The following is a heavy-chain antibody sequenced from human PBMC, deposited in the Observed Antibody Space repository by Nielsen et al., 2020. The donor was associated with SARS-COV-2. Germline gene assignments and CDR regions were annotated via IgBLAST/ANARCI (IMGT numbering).Heavy chain of an antibody. CDR3: ARDKGGEYYDFWSGYSNYYYYMDV. V-gene: IGHV1-46*01. D-gene: IGHD3-3*01. CDR2: INPSGGST. Sequence: WVRQAPGQGLEWMGIINPSGGSTSYAQKFQGRVTMTRDTSMSTVYMELSSLRSEDTAVYYCARDKGGEYYDFWSGYSNYYYYMDVWGKGTTVTVSS. J-gene: IGHJ6*03.